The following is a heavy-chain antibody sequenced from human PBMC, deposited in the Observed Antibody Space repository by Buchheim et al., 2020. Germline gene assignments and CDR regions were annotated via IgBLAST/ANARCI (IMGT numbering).Heavy chain of an antibody. Sequence: QVQLQESGPGLVKPSQTLPLTCTVSGGSISSGDYYWSWIRQPPGKGLEWIGNIYYSGSTYYNPSLKSRVTISVDTSKNQFSLKLSSVTAADTAVYYCARGRRQQLAVGDYYYGMDVWGQGTT. J-gene: IGHJ6*02. D-gene: IGHD6-13*01. V-gene: IGHV4-30-4*08. CDR3: ARGRRQQLAVGDYYYGMDV. CDR1: GGSISSGDYY. CDR2: IYYSGST.